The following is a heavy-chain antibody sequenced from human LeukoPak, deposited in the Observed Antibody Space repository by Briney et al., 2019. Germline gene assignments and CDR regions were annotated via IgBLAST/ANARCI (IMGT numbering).Heavy chain of an antibody. Sequence: GGTLTLSCAASGCTVSSNYMSWVRQAPGKGLELVSVIYSGGSTYYADSVKGRFTISRDNSKNTLYLQMNSLGAEDTAVYYCARQTTVTTFDYWGQGTLVTVSS. CDR1: GCTVSSNY. D-gene: IGHD4-11*01. CDR2: IYSGGST. J-gene: IGHJ4*02. V-gene: IGHV3-53*01. CDR3: ARQTTVTTFDY.